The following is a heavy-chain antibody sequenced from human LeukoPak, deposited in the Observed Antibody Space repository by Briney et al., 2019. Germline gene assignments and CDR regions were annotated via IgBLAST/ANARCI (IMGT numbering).Heavy chain of an antibody. Sequence: PGGSLRVSCAAYGFTFSSYAMSWVRQAPGKGLEWVSAMSGSGGSTYYADSVKGRFTISRDNSKNTLYLQMNSLRAEDTAVYFCAKDHWGAIRGEFDYWGQGTLVTVSS. J-gene: IGHJ4*02. CDR1: GFTFSSYA. D-gene: IGHD3-10*01. CDR2: MSGSGGST. V-gene: IGHV3-23*01. CDR3: AKDHWGAIRGEFDY.